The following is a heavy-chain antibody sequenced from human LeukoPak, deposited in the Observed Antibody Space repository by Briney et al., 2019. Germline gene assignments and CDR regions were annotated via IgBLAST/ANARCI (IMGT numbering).Heavy chain of an antibody. J-gene: IGHJ4*02. CDR1: GFINSKYA. CDR3: AKDQPTDGYNAI. D-gene: IGHD5-24*01. V-gene: IGHV3-23*01. Sequence: AGSVRLSCAGSGFINSKYAMSWLRQAPGKGLEWVSTIHDRNYYADSEKGRFTISRDNSRSTLYLQMDNLRAEDTAIYYCAKDQPTDGYNAIWGRGTLVTVSS. CDR2: IHDRN.